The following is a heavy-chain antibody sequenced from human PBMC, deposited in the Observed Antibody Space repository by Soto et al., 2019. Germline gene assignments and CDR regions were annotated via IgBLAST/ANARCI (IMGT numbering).Heavy chain of an antibody. CDR2: IYRGGTT. J-gene: IGHJ2*01. CDR1: GFSVSDTY. D-gene: IGHD3-16*01. CDR3: ARLEFYYDDSGQSTLRYFDL. Sequence: EEQLVESGGDFIQPGGSLRLSCAASGFSVSDTYMGWVRQGPGQGLEWVSVIYRGGTTYDTDSLKGRITVSRDNAKNTVYLQMSSLRDEDTAVYYCARLEFYYDDSGQSTLRYFDLWGRGALVTVSS. V-gene: IGHV3-53*01.